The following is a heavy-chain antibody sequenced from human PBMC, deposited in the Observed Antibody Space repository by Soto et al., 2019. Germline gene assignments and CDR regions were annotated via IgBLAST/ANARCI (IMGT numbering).Heavy chain of an antibody. J-gene: IGHJ4*02. CDR3: ARGSGYSSSWYVGYYFDY. D-gene: IGHD6-13*01. CDR1: GGSFSGYY. CDR2: INHSGST. Sequence: SETLSLTCAVYGGSFSGYYWSWIRQPPGKGLEWIGEINHSGSTNYNPSLKSRVTISVDTSKNQFSLKLSSVTAADTAVYYCARGSGYSSSWYVGYYFDYWGQGTLVTVSS. V-gene: IGHV4-34*01.